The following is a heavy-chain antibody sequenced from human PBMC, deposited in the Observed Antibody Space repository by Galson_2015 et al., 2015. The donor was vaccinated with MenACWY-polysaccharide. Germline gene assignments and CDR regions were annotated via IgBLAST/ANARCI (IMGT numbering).Heavy chain of an antibody. CDR1: GYTFTSYG. CDR3: ARGVGSYPAFSH. V-gene: IGHV1-18*01. Sequence: SVKVSCKASGYTFTSYGITWVRQAPGQGLEWMGWISAYKGDTNYARKFQGRVTMTTDASTSTAYMELRSLRSDDTAVYYCARGVGSYPAFSHWGQGTLVTVSS. J-gene: IGHJ4*02. CDR2: ISAYKGDT. D-gene: IGHD3-10*01.